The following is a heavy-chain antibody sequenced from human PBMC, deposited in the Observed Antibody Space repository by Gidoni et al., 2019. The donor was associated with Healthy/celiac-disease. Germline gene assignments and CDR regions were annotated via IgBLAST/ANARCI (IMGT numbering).Heavy chain of an antibody. Sequence: QVQLVESGGGVVQPGRALILSCARSGFTFSRYGMHWVRQAPANGLECVGVIWYDGSNKYYADSVKGRFTISRDNSKNTLYLQMNSLRAEDTAVYYCARVGRVAAIPRDWGQGTLVTVSS. D-gene: IGHD2-2*02. CDR3: ARVGRVAAIPRD. CDR2: IWYDGSNK. V-gene: IGHV3-33*01. J-gene: IGHJ4*02. CDR1: GFTFSRYG.